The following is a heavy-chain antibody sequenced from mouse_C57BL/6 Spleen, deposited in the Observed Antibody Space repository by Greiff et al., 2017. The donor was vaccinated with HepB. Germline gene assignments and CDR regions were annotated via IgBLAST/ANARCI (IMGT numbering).Heavy chain of an antibody. V-gene: IGHV1-52*01. CDR3: ARHDGYYVGAMDY. CDR1: GYTFTSYW. D-gene: IGHD2-3*01. Sequence: VQLQQPGAELVRPGSSVKLSCKASGYTFTSYWMHWVKQRPIQGLEWIGNIDPSDSETHYNQKFKDKATLTVDKSSSTAYMQLSSLTSEDSAVYYCARHDGYYVGAMDYWGQGTSVTVSS. CDR2: IDPSDSET. J-gene: IGHJ4*01.